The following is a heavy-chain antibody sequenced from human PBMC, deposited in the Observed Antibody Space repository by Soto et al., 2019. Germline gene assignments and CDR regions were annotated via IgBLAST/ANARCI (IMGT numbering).Heavy chain of an antibody. D-gene: IGHD3-10*01. Sequence: GASVKVSCKASGYTFTSYAMHWVRQAPGQRLEWMGWINAGNGNTKYSQKFQGRVTITRDTSASTAYMELSSLRSDDTAVYYCALERGRITMVSRAFDIWGQGTMVTVSS. CDR1: GYTFTSYA. CDR2: INAGNGNT. V-gene: IGHV1-3*01. J-gene: IGHJ3*02. CDR3: ALERGRITMVSRAFDI.